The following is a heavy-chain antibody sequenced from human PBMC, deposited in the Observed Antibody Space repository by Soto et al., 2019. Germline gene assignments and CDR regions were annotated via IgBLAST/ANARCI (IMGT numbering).Heavy chain of an antibody. CDR1: GFTFSTYA. Sequence: EVQLLESGGNLIQPGGSLRLSCAASGFTFSTYAMTWVRQAPGKGLEWVSDIGDTGDATYYADSVKGRFTISRDDSKNTLHLQWDSLRAEDTAIYYCVKGGWGMIYDYWGQGTQVIVSS. CDR3: VKGGWGMIYDY. D-gene: IGHD3-16*01. J-gene: IGHJ4*02. CDR2: IGDTGDAT. V-gene: IGHV3-23*01.